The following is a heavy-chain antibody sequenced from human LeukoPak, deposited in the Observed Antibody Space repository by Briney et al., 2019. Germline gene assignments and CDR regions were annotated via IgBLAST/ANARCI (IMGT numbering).Heavy chain of an antibody. V-gene: IGHV3-30*02. CDR2: IRYDGSNK. Sequence: PGGSLRLSRAASGFTFSSYGMHWVRQSPGKGLEWVAFIRYDGSNKYYADSVKGRFTISRDNSKNTLYLQMNSLGAEDTAVYYCAKDAYSYGSDYYYYMDVWGKGTTVTISS. CDR1: GFTFSSYG. CDR3: AKDAYSYGSDYYYYMDV. D-gene: IGHD5-18*01. J-gene: IGHJ6*03.